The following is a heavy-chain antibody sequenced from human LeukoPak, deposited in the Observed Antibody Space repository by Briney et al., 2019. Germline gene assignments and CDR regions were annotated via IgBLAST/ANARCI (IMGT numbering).Heavy chain of an antibody. Sequence: PSETLSLTCTVSGGSISSYYWSWIRQPPGKGLEWIGYIYYSGSTNYNPSLKSRVTISVDTSKNQYSLKLSSVTAADTAVYYCARQWNSGSYEPYYYGMDVWGQGTTVTVSS. J-gene: IGHJ6*02. CDR1: GGSISSYY. V-gene: IGHV4-59*08. D-gene: IGHD1-26*01. CDR3: ARQWNSGSYEPYYYGMDV. CDR2: IYYSGST.